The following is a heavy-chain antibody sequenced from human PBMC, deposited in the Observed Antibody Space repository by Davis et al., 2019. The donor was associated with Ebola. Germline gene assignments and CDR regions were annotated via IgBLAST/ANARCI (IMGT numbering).Heavy chain of an antibody. Sequence: PSETLSLTCTVSGGSISSYYWSWIRQPPGKGLEWIGYIYYSGSTNYNPSLKSRVTISVDTSKNQFSLKLSSVTAADTAVYYCARQRIPGTFDIWGQGTMVTVSS. CDR2: IYYSGST. J-gene: IGHJ3*02. CDR3: ARQRIPGTFDI. V-gene: IGHV4-59*01. CDR1: GGSISSYY.